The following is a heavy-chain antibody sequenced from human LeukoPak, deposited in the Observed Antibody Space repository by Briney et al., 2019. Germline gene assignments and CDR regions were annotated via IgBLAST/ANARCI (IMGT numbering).Heavy chain of an antibody. CDR3: ARGSVKQGDAFDI. J-gene: IGHJ3*02. CDR2: IYPGDSDT. Sequence: GESLKISCKGPGYSFTSYWIGWVRQMPGKGLEWMGIIYPGDSDTRYSPSFQGQVTISADKSISTAYLQWSSLKASDTAMYYCARGSVKQGDAFDIWGQGTMVTVSS. CDR1: GYSFTSYW. V-gene: IGHV5-51*01. D-gene: IGHD3-16*02.